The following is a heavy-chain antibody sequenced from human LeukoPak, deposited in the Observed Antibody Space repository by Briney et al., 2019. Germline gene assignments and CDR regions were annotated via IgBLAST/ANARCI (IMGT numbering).Heavy chain of an antibody. D-gene: IGHD6-13*01. CDR1: GYTFTSYD. Sequence: GASVKVSCKASGYTFTSYDINWVRQATGQGLEWMGWMNPNSGNTGYAQKFQGRVTMTRNTSISTAYMELSSLRSEDTAVYYCASNSSSWYGGYYYGMDVWGQGTTVTVSS. CDR3: ASNSSSWYGGYYYGMDV. CDR2: MNPNSGNT. V-gene: IGHV1-8*01. J-gene: IGHJ6*02.